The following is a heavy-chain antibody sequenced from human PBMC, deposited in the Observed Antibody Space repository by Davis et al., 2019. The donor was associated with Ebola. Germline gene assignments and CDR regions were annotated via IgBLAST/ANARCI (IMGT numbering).Heavy chain of an antibody. CDR1: GYTFTSYG. CDR2: ISAYNGNT. Sequence: ASVKVSCKASGYTFTSYGISWVRQAPGQGLEWMGWISAYNGNTNYAQKLQGRVTMTTDTSTSTAYMELSRLRSDDTAVYYYATHSLFIAARPFDYWGQGTLVTVSS. J-gene: IGHJ4*02. V-gene: IGHV1-18*01. CDR3: ATHSLFIAARPFDY. D-gene: IGHD6-6*01.